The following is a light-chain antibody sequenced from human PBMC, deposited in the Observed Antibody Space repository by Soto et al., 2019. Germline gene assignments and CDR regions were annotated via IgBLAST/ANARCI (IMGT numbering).Light chain of an antibody. CDR1: QTIRAY. Sequence: DIQLTQSPSSLTASVGDRVSITCRASQTIRAYLNWYQQKPGMAPQLLIYAASSVQSGVPSRFSGSGSGTDFTLTISSLQPEDFATHYCQHTFSILPWTFAPGTKVE. CDR2: AAS. V-gene: IGKV1-39*01. J-gene: IGKJ1*01. CDR3: QHTFSILPWT.